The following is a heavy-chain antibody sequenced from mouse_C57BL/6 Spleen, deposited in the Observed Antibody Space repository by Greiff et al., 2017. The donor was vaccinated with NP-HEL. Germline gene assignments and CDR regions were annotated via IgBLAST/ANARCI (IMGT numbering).Heavy chain of an antibody. J-gene: IGHJ2*01. Sequence: VQLQQSGPELVKPGASVKIPCKASGYTFTDYNMDWVKQSHGKSLEWIGDINPNNGGTIYNQKFKGKATLTVDKSSSTAYMELRSLTSEDTAVYYCARYYDGYYGYFDYWGQGTTLTVSS. D-gene: IGHD2-3*01. CDR1: GYTFTDYN. V-gene: IGHV1-18*01. CDR3: ARYYDGYYGYFDY. CDR2: INPNNGGT.